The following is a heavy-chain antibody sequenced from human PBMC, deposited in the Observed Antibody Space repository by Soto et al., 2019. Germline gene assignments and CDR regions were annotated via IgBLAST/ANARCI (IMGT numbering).Heavy chain of an antibody. J-gene: IGHJ6*02. CDR2: ISWDGGST. Sequence: LRLSCAASGFTFDDYTMHWVRQAPGKGLEWVSLISWDGGSTYYADSVKGRFTISRDNSKNSLYLQMNSLRTEDTALYYCAKGVVRGYSYGPYYYYYGMDVWGQGTTVTVSS. D-gene: IGHD5-18*01. V-gene: IGHV3-43*01. CDR3: AKGVVRGYSYGPYYYYYGMDV. CDR1: GFTFDDYT.